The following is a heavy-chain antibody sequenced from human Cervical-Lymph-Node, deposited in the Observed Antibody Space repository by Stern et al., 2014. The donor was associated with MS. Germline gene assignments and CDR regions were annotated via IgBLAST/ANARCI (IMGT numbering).Heavy chain of an antibody. CDR3: ARGLQGGPFVWFDP. CDR2: IIPILGIA. CDR1: GGTFSSYA. J-gene: IGHJ5*02. V-gene: IGHV1-69*04. Sequence: QVQLVQSGAEVKKPGSSVKVSCKASGGTFSSYAISWVRQAPGQGLEWMGRIIPILGIANYAQKFQGRVTITADKSTSTAYMELSSLRSEDTAVYYCARGLQGGPFVWFDPWGQGTLVTVSS. D-gene: IGHD1-26*01.